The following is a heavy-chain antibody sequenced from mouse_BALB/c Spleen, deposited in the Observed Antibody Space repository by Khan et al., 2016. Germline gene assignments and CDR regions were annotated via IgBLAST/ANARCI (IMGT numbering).Heavy chain of an antibody. J-gene: IGHJ3*01. V-gene: IGHV5-6-5*01. CDR1: GFTFSSYA. Sequence: EVELVESGGALVKPGGSLKLSCAASGFTFSSYAMSWVRQTPEKRLEWVATISSGGSTYYLDSVKGRFTISRGNARNILYLQMSSLRSEDTAMYYCTRRGYYDFAYWGQGTLVTVSA. CDR3: TRRGYYDFAY. D-gene: IGHD2-4*01. CDR2: ISSGGST.